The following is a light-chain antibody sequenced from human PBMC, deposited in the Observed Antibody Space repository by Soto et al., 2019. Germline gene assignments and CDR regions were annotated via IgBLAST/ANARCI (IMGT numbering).Light chain of an antibody. V-gene: IGKV1-5*01. CDR3: QQYNSYST. CDR2: DVS. CDR1: QSISSW. J-gene: IGKJ5*01. Sequence: DIQMTQSPSTLSASVGDRVTITCRASQSISSWLAWYQQKPGKAPKLLIYDVSSLESGVPSRFSGSGSGTEFTLTISSLQPDDFATYYCQQYNSYSTFGQGTRLEV.